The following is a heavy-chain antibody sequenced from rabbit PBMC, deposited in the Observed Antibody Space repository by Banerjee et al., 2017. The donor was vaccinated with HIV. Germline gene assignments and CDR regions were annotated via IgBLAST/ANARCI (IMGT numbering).Heavy chain of an antibody. V-gene: IGHV1S40*01. Sequence: QSLEESGGDLVKPGASLTLTCTASGFSFSNSYYMCWVRQAPGKGLEWIACIYTGSDSTYYATWAKGRFTISKASSTTVTLQMATLTAADTATYFCARTGYTGYGFDLWGPGTLVTVS. CDR1: GFSFSNSYY. J-gene: IGHJ6*01. D-gene: IGHD7-1*01. CDR2: IYTGSDST. CDR3: ARTGYTGYGFDL.